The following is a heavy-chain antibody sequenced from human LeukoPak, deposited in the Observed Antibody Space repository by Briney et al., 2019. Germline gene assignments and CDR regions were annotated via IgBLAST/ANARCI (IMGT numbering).Heavy chain of an antibody. D-gene: IGHD5-18*01. CDR2: IYTSGST. V-gene: IGHV4-61*02. CDR1: GGSISSGSYY. Sequence: SQTLSLTCTVSGGSISSGSYYWSWIRQPAGKGLEWIGRIYTSGSTNYNPSLKSRVTISVDTSKNQFSLKLSSVTAADTAVYYCASVGTAMAYFDYWGQGTLVTVSS. CDR3: ASVGTAMAYFDY. J-gene: IGHJ4*02.